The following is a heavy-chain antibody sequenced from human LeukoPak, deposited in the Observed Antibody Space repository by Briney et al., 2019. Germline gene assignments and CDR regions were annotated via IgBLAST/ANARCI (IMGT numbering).Heavy chain of an antibody. CDR3: AGGGRALKWLQLPRHAFDI. D-gene: IGHD5-24*01. J-gene: IGHJ3*02. V-gene: IGHV4-39*07. CDR1: GGSISSSSYY. Sequence: PSETLSLTCTVSGGSISSSSYYWGWIRQPPGKGLEWIGSIYYSGSTYYNPSLKSRVTILVDTSKNQLSLKLSSVTAADTAVYYCAGGGRALKWLQLPRHAFDIWGQGTMVTVSS. CDR2: IYYSGST.